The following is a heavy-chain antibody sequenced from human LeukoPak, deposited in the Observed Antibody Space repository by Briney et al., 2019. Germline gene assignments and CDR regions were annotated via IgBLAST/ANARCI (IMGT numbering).Heavy chain of an antibody. V-gene: IGHV4-59*01. CDR2: IYYSGST. CDR3: ARGNIVVVPAAMGFDY. Sequence: SETLSSTCTVSGGSISSYYWSWIRQPPGKGLEWIGYIYYSGSTNYNPSLKSRVTISVDTSKNQFSLKLSSVTAADTAVYYCARGNIVVVPAAMGFDYWGQGTLVTVSS. CDR1: GGSISSYY. D-gene: IGHD2-2*01. J-gene: IGHJ4*02.